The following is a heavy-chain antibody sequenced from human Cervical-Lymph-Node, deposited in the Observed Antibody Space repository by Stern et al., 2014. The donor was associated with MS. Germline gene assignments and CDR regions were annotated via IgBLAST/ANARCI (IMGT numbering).Heavy chain of an antibody. Sequence: VQLVESGGGVVQPGGSLRLSCAASGFSFSRYAMHWVRQAPGQGLEWVALIWYDGSNPYYADSVTGRFTISRDNCKTTLYLQMNSLRAEDTAVYYCASAYSSSHYYFDYWGQGTLVTVSS. D-gene: IGHD6-13*01. V-gene: IGHV3-33*01. CDR3: ASAYSSSHYYFDY. J-gene: IGHJ4*02. CDR2: IWYDGSNP. CDR1: GFSFSRYA.